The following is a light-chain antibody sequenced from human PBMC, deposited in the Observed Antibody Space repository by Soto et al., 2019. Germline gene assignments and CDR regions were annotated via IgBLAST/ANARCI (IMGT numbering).Light chain of an antibody. V-gene: IGLV1-40*01. CDR2: NTN. CDR3: QSFDSSLGGLVV. J-gene: IGLJ2*01. Sequence: QSVLTQPPSVSGAPGQRVTISCTGSSSNIGAGYDVHWYQQYPGAAPKLLIYNTNIRSSRVPDRFSGSKSDTSASLAITGLQAEDAADYYCQSFDSSLGGLVVFGGGTKVTVL. CDR1: SSNIGAGYD.